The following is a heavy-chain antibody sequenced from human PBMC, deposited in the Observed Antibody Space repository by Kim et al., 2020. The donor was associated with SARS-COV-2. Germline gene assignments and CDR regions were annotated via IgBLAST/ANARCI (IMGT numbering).Heavy chain of an antibody. V-gene: IGHV4-39*07. Sequence: SETLSLTCTVSGVSISGSSHNWAWIRQSPGGGLQWIGSIHYSGNSYSNPSLQSRVTLSVDSSKNQFSLTLTSVTAADTAVYFCAREAMSAAGSPFGHWGQGARVTVSS. D-gene: IGHD6-13*01. CDR1: GVSISGSSHN. CDR3: AREAMSAAGSPFGH. CDR2: IHYSGNS. J-gene: IGHJ4*02.